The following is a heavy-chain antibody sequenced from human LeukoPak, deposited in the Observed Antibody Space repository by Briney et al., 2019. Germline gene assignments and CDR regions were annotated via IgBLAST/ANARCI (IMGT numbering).Heavy chain of an antibody. CDR3: AKEKGYYDSSGYYFDY. J-gene: IGHJ4*02. Sequence: GGSLRLSCAASGFTFSSYGMHWVRQAPGKGLEWVAFIRYDGSNKYYADSVKGRFTISRDNSKNTLYLQMNSLRAEDTAVYYCAKEKGYYDSSGYYFDYWGQGTLVTVSS. D-gene: IGHD3-22*01. V-gene: IGHV3-30*02. CDR1: GFTFSSYG. CDR2: IRYDGSNK.